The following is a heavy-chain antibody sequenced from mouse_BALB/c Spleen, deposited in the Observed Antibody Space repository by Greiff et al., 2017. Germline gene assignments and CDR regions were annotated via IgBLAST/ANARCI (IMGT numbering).Heavy chain of an antibody. J-gene: IGHJ3*01. CDR1: GFTFSSYA. CDR3: ARDRGYYGSSLAY. D-gene: IGHD1-1*01. CDR2: ISSGGSYT. Sequence: EVQLVESGGGLVKPGGSLKLSCAASGFTFSSYAMSWVRQSPEKRLEWVAEISSGGSYTYYPDTVTGRFTISRDNAKNTLYLEMSSLRSEDTAMYYCARDRGYYGSSLAYWGQGTLVTVSA. V-gene: IGHV5-9-4*01.